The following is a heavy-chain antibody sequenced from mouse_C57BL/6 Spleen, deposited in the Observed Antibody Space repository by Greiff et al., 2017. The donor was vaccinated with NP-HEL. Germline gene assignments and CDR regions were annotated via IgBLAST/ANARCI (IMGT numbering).Heavy chain of an antibody. CDR3: TRSFITTVEVDY. CDR2: IDPETGGT. D-gene: IGHD1-1*01. CDR1: GYTFTDYE. V-gene: IGHV1-15*01. J-gene: IGHJ2*01. Sequence: SGAELVRPGASVTLSCKASGYTFTDYEMHWVKQTPVHGLEWIGAIDPETGGTAYNQKFKGKAILTADKSSSTAYMELRSLTSEDSAVYYCTRSFITTVEVDYWGQGTTLTVSS.